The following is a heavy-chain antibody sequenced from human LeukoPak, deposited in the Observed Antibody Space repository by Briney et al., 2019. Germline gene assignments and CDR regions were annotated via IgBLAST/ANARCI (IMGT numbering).Heavy chain of an antibody. D-gene: IGHD6-19*01. Sequence: PGGSLRLSCAASGFTFSSYAMSWVRQAPGKGLEWVSAISGSGGSTYYADSVKGRFTISRDNSKNTLYLQMNSLRAEDTAVHYCAKDGGWWLGYFDYWGQGTLVTVSS. CDR1: GFTFSSYA. V-gene: IGHV3-23*01. CDR2: ISGSGGST. J-gene: IGHJ4*02. CDR3: AKDGGWWLGYFDY.